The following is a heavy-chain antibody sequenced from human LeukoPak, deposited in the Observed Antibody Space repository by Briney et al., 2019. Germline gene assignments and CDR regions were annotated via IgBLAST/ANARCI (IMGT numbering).Heavy chain of an antibody. V-gene: IGHV3-30*02. J-gene: IGHJ4*02. CDR1: GFTFSSYG. CDR3: AKDMYSSSCLDY. D-gene: IGHD6-13*01. CDR2: IRYDGSNK. Sequence: GGSLRLSCAASGFTFSSYGMHWVRQAPGKWLEWVAFIRYDGSNKYYADSVKGRFTISRDNSKNTLYLQMNSLRAEDTAVYYCAKDMYSSSCLDYWGQGTLVTVSS.